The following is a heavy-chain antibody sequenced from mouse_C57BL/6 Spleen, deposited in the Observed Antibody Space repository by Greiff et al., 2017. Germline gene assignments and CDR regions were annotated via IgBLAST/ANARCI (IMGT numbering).Heavy chain of an antibody. CDR3: ARGYYDYIDY. CDR1: GYTFTDYY. Sequence: VQLQQSGPELVKPGASVKISCKASGYTFTDYYMNWVKQSHGKSLEWIGDINPNNGGTSYNQKFKGKATLTVDKSSSTAYMELRSLTSEDSAVYYCARGYYDYIDYWGQGTTLTVSS. V-gene: IGHV1-26*01. CDR2: INPNNGGT. J-gene: IGHJ2*01. D-gene: IGHD2-4*01.